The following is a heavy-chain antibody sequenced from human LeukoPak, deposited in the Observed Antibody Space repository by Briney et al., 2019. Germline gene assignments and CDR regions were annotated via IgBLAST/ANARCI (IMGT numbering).Heavy chain of an antibody. D-gene: IGHD3-10*01. CDR3: ARDHRSYVVGEGYNY. Sequence: GGSLRLSCTASGFTFSDWYMTWIRQAPGKGLEWVSYISGSGTTIYYAGSVWGRFTVSRDNAKNSLYLQMNSLRAEDTAVYYCARDHRSYVVGEGYNYWGQGTLVTVSS. CDR2: ISGSGTTI. CDR1: GFTFSDWY. V-gene: IGHV3-11*01. J-gene: IGHJ4*02.